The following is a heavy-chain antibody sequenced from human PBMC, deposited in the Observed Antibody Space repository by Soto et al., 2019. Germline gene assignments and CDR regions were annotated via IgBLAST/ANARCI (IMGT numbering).Heavy chain of an antibody. V-gene: IGHV3-23*01. CDR1: GFTFSSYT. Sequence: PGGSLRLSCAASGFTFSSYTLNWVRRAPGKGLEWVATSSDRRTGNTHYSDSVSGRFTLSRDYSRNILFLQMDSLRADDTALYYCTTWLTAHFDYWGRGTQVTVSS. J-gene: IGHJ4*02. D-gene: IGHD2-21*02. CDR2: SSDRRTGNT. CDR3: TTWLTAHFDY.